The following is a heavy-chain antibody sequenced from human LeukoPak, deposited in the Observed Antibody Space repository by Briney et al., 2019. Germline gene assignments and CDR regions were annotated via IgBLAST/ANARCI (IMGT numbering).Heavy chain of an antibody. Sequence: SQTLSLTCTVSGGSISSGGYYWSWIRQHPGKGLEWIGYISYSGSTNYNPSLKSRVTTSVDTSKNQFSLKLRSVTAADTAVYYCAREGDDYNHGPFDYWGQGTLVTVSS. V-gene: IGHV4-61*08. CDR2: ISYSGST. CDR3: AREGDDYNHGPFDY. CDR1: GGSISSGGYY. D-gene: IGHD5-24*01. J-gene: IGHJ4*02.